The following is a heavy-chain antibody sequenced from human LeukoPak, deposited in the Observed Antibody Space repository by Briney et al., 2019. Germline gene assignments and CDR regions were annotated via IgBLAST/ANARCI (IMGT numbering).Heavy chain of an antibody. V-gene: IGHV3-53*01. Sequence: PGGSLRLSCAASGFTVSSSYMSWVRQAPGKGLEWVSVIYSGANTYYADSVKGRVTMSRDNSKNTLYLQMNSLRAEDTAVYYCARGYSSSWRCFDYWGQGTLVTVSS. CDR2: IYSGANT. CDR1: GFTVSSSY. D-gene: IGHD6-13*01. J-gene: IGHJ4*02. CDR3: ARGYSSSWRCFDY.